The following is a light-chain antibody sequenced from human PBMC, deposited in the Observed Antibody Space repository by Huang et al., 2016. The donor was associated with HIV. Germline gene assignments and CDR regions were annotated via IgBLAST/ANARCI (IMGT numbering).Light chain of an antibody. CDR1: QSLRPESGHRY. Sequence: DIVMTQSPLSLPVTPGEPASISCRSNQSLRPESGHRYLDWYLQKPGQYPQRLIYVASTRASGVPDRFTGSGSGTDCTLRINKVEAQDVGVYFCMQALQTPYTFGRGTKLEI. V-gene: IGKV2-28*01. J-gene: IGKJ2*01. CDR2: VAS. CDR3: MQALQTPYT.